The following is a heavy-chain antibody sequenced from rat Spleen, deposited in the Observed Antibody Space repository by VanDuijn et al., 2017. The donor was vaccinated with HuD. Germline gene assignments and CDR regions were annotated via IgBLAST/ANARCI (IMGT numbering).Heavy chain of an antibody. Sequence: EVQLQESGPGLVKPSQSLSLTCSVTDYSITSSSRWNWIRKFPGNKMEWLGYISYSGSTSYKPSLKTRISITRDTSKNQFFLQLNSVSTEDTATYYCARWTRYFDYWGQGVMVTVSS. CDR2: ISYSGST. D-gene: IGHD1-4*01. J-gene: IGHJ2*01. V-gene: IGHV3-1*01. CDR1: DYSITSSS. CDR3: ARWTRYFDY.